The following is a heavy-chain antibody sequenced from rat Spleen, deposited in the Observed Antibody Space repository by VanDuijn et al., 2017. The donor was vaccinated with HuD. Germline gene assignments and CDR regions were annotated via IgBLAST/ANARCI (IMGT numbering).Heavy chain of an antibody. D-gene: IGHD4-3*01. CDR1: GFTFSDYA. CDR2: ISSGGGGT. J-gene: IGHJ3*01. Sequence: EVQLVESGGGLVQPGRSLKLSCAASGFTFSDYAMAWVRQAPKKGLEWVASISSGGGGTYYADSVEGRFTISRDNAKSTLYLQMDSLGSEDTATYYWVRGDTSGYSNWFTYWGQGTLVTVSS. CDR3: VRGDTSGYSNWFTY. V-gene: IGHV5S23*01.